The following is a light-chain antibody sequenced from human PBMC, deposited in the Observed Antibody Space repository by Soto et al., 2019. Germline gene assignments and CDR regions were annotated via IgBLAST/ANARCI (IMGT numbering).Light chain of an antibody. CDR1: QSVSYY. V-gene: IGKV3-11*01. Sequence: EIVLTQSPATLSLSPGERATLSCRASQSVSYYLTWYQQKPGQAPRLLIYDTSNRATGIPARFSGSGSGTAFTLTISSLEPEDFAVYFCQQRSHWPSLTFGGGTKVEI. CDR3: QQRSHWPSLT. CDR2: DTS. J-gene: IGKJ4*01.